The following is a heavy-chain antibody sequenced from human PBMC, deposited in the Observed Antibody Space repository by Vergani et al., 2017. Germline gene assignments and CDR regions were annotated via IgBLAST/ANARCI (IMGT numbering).Heavy chain of an antibody. V-gene: IGHV3-21*01. D-gene: IGHD5-18*01. CDR3: ARDSGAPRYSYGSDYYYYGMDV. Sequence: EVQLVESGGGLVKPGGSLRLSCAASGFTFSSYSMNWVRQAPGKGLEWVSSISSSSSYIYCADSVKGRFTISRDNAKNSLYLQMNSLRAEDTAVYYCARDSGAPRYSYGSDYYYYGMDVWGQGTTVTVSS. CDR1: GFTFSSYS. J-gene: IGHJ6*02. CDR2: ISSSSSYI.